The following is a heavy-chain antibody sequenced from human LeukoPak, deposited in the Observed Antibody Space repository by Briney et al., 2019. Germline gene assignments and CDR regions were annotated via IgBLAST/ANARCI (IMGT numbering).Heavy chain of an antibody. J-gene: IGHJ5*02. CDR1: GGSISSYY. CDR3: ARVSRCSGGSCYAWFDP. V-gene: IGHV4-4*07. Sequence: SETLSLTCTVSGGSISSYYWSWIRQPAGKGLEWIGRIYTSGSTNYNPSLKSRVTMSVDTSKNQFSLKLSSVTAADTAVYYCARVSRCSGGSCYAWFDPWGQGTLVTVPS. D-gene: IGHD2-15*01. CDR2: IYTSGST.